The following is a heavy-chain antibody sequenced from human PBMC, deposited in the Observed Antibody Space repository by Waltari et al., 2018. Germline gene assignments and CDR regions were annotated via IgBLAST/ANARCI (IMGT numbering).Heavy chain of an antibody. V-gene: IGHV3-23*01. J-gene: IGHJ4*02. CDR3: AKESDSTGYFDY. CDR1: GCTFSNYA. D-gene: IGHD3-22*01. Sequence: EVQLLESGGGFLQPGGYLRLSCVASGCTFSNYAMNWVLQAAGKGLGWVSLMSSTGATTYYADSVKARFTIARDNSKNTLYLEMHSLRVEDTAIYYCAKESDSTGYFDYWGQGTLVTVSS. CDR2: MSSTGATT.